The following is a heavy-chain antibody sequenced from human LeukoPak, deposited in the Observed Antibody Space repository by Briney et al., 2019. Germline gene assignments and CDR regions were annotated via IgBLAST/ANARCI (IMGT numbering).Heavy chain of an antibody. CDR3: ARDRYYDSSGYYLRYFDY. CDR1: GYTFTSSG. D-gene: IGHD3-22*01. V-gene: IGHV1-18*01. J-gene: IGHJ4*02. Sequence: ASVKVSCNASGYTFTSSGISWVRQAPGQGIERKGWITAYTGNTNYAQKLQGRVTMTTDTSTRTAYMELRSPRSHDTAVYYCARDRYYDSSGYYLRYFDYWGQGTLVTVSS. CDR2: ITAYTGNT.